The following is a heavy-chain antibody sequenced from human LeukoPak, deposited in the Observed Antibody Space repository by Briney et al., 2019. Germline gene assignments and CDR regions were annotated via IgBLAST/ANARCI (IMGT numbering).Heavy chain of an antibody. J-gene: IGHJ6*03. V-gene: IGHV3-23*01. CDR3: ARSLDYYYYYYMDV. CDR1: GFTFSSYG. Sequence: GGSLRLSCAASGFTFSSYGMSWVRQAPGKGLEWVSAISGSGGSTYYADSVKGRFTISRDNAKNSLYLQMNSLRAEDTAVYYCARSLDYYYYYYMDVWGKGTTVTISS. CDR2: ISGSGGST.